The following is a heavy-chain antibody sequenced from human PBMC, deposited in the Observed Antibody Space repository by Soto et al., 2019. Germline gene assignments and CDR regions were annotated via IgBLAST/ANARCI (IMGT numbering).Heavy chain of an antibody. CDR3: XKXFVETGGSSGWPWSFHY. CDR1: GFTFSSYA. D-gene: IGHD6-25*01. CDR2: ISGSGGTT. J-gene: IGHJ4*02. V-gene: IGHV3-23*01. Sequence: EVQLLESGGGLVQPGRSLRLSCAASGFTFSSYAMSWVRQAPGKGLEWVSAISGSGGTTYYADSVKGRFTISRDHXXXXXXXXXXXXXXXXXXXXXXXKXFVETGGSSGWPWSFHYWGQGTLVTVSS.